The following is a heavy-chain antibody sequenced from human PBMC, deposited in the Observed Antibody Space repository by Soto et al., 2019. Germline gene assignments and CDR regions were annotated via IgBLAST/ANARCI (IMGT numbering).Heavy chain of an antibody. CDR2: INAGNGNT. CDR1: GYTFTGYA. Sequence: QVQLVQSGAEEKKPGASVKVSCKASGYTFTGYAMHWVRQAPGQRLERMGWINAGNGNTKYSQKFQGRVTITRDTSASAAYMELSSLSSEDTAVYYCARAVAGAADFDYWGQGTLVTVSS. V-gene: IGHV1-3*05. CDR3: ARAVAGAADFDY. D-gene: IGHD6-19*01. J-gene: IGHJ4*02.